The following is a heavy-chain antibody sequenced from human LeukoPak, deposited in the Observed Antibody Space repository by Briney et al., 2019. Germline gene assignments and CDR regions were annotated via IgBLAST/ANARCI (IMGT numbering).Heavy chain of an antibody. Sequence: GGSLRLSCAASGFTFSSYSMNWVRQAPGKGLEWVSSISSSSSYIYYADSVKGRFTISRDNAKNSLYLQMNSLRAEDTAVYYCAGEGSSWYKDDYYYGMDVWGQGTTVTASS. J-gene: IGHJ6*02. CDR3: AGEGSSWYKDDYYYGMDV. CDR2: ISSSSSYI. CDR1: GFTFSSYS. V-gene: IGHV3-21*01. D-gene: IGHD6-13*01.